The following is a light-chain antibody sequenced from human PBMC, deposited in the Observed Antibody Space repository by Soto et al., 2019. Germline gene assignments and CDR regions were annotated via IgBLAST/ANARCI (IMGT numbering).Light chain of an antibody. J-gene: IGKJ5*01. CDR3: KQYNNWPRSIT. Sequence: EIVMTQSPATLSVSPGERATLSCRASQSVSSNLAWYQQKPGQAPRLLIYGASTRATGIPARFSGSGSGTEFTLTISSLQSEDFAVYYCKQYNNWPRSITFGQGTRLEIK. CDR2: GAS. CDR1: QSVSSN. V-gene: IGKV3-15*01.